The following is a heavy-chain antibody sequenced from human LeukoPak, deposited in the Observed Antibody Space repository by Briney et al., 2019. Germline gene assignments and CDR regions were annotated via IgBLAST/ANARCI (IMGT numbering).Heavy chain of an antibody. Sequence: SETLSLTCTVSGGSISSSSYYWGWIRQPPGKGLEGIGSIYYSGSTYYNPSLNSRVTISVDTSQNQFSLKLSSVTAADTAVYYCARQGGRNGSGKAYYYYYMDVWGKGTTVTVSS. J-gene: IGHJ6*03. CDR2: IYYSGST. D-gene: IGHD3-10*01. CDR3: ARQGGRNGSGKAYYYYYMDV. CDR1: GGSISSSSYY. V-gene: IGHV4-39*01.